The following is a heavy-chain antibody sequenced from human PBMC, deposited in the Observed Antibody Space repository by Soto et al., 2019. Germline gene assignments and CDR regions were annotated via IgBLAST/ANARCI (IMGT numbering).Heavy chain of an antibody. CDR1: GYSFTSYW. Sequence: LGESLKISCEGSGYSFTSYWIGWVRQMPGKGLEGMGIIYPGDSDTRYSPSFQGQVTISADKSISTAYLQWSSLKASDTAMYYCARHRPKYYDGDFDYGGQGTLVTVSS. D-gene: IGHD3-22*01. J-gene: IGHJ4*02. V-gene: IGHV5-51*01. CDR2: IYPGDSDT. CDR3: ARHRPKYYDGDFDY.